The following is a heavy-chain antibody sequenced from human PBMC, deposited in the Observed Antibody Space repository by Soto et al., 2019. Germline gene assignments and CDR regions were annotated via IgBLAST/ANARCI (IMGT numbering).Heavy chain of an antibody. D-gene: IGHD3-3*01. CDR3: AKGVFGVVISGIGAFDI. CDR1: GFTFSSYA. V-gene: IGHV3-23*01. CDR2: ISGRGTTT. J-gene: IGHJ3*02. Sequence: EVQLLESGGGLVQPGGSLRLSCAASGFTFSSYAMSWVRQAPGKGLEWVSTISGRGTTTYYADSLKGRFTISRDNSKHTLSLQVNSLRAEDTAVYYCAKGVFGVVISGIGAFDIWGQGTMVTVSS.